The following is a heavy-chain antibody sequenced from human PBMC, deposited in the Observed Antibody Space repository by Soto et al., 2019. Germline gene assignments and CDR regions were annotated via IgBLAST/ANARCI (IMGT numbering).Heavy chain of an antibody. D-gene: IGHD1-26*01. J-gene: IGHJ3*02. V-gene: IGHV3-23*01. CDR3: AKDRGGSYLGGAFDI. Sequence: PGGSLRLSCAASGFTFSSYAMSWVRQAPGKGLEWVSAISGSGGSTYYADSVKGRFTISRDNSKNTLYLQMNSLRAEDTAVYYSAKDRGGSYLGGAFDIWGQGTMVTVSS. CDR2: ISGSGGST. CDR1: GFTFSSYA.